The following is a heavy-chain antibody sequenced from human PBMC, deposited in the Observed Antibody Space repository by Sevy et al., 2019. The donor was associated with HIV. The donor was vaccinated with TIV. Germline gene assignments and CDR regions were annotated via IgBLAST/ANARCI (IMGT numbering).Heavy chain of an antibody. D-gene: IGHD1-26*01. J-gene: IGHJ4*02. CDR3: AGENAWGRGYS. CDR2: IYYNGHS. V-gene: IGHV4-59*08. Sequence: SETLSLTCTVSGGSITSLYWNWIRQPPGKGLEWIANIYYNGHSNYNPSLNSRVTVSLDTSKNQFSLRLSSVTTADTAMYYCAGENAWGRGYSWGQGTLVTVSS. CDR1: GGSITSLY.